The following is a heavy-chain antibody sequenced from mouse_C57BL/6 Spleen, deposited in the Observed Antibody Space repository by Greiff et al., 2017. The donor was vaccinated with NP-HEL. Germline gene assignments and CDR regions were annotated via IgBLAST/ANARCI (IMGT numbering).Heavy chain of an antibody. J-gene: IGHJ4*01. CDR1: GYTFTDYY. CDR2: INPYNGGT. V-gene: IGHV1-19*01. D-gene: IGHD1-1*01. Sequence: VHVKQSGPVLVKPGASVKMSCKASGYTFTDYYMNWVKQSHGKSLEWIGVINPYNGGTSYNQKFKGKATLTVDKSSSTAYMELNSLTSEDSAVYYCARSGYYGSSSLAMDYWGQGTSVTVSS. CDR3: ARSGYYGSSSLAMDY.